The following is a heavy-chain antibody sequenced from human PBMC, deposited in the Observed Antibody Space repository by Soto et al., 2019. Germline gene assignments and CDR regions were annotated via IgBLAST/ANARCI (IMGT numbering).Heavy chain of an antibody. CDR3: ARDLYRDSLVWFGELSHNRGC. Sequence: PGGSLRLSCAASGFTFSSYSMNWVRQAPGKGLEWVSSISSSSSYIYYADSVKGRFTISRDNAKNSLYLQMNSLRAEDTAVYYCARDLYRDSLVWFGELSHNRGCWGQGTLVTVSS. CDR2: ISSSSSYI. J-gene: IGHJ4*02. CDR1: GFTFSSYS. D-gene: IGHD3-10*01. V-gene: IGHV3-21*01.